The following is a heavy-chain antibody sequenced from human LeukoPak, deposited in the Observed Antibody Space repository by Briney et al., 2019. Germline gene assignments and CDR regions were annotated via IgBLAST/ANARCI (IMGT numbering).Heavy chain of an antibody. CDR3: AKLGAGGYNLAY. Sequence: GGSLRLSCAASGFSFSTYGMHWVRQAPGKGLEWLSVISYDGSNKYYADSVKGRFSISRDNSKNTLYLQMNSLRAEDTAVYYCAKLGAGGYNLAYWVQGTLVTDSS. J-gene: IGHJ4*02. V-gene: IGHV3-30*18. CDR2: ISYDGSNK. CDR1: GFSFSTYG. D-gene: IGHD5-24*01.